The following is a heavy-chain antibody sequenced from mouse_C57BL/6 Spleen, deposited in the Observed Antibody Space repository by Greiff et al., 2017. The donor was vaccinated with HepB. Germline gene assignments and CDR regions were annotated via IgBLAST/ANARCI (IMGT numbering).Heavy chain of an antibody. J-gene: IGHJ2*01. CDR3: TRAGFTTVVAIRYYFDY. CDR1: GYTFTDYE. D-gene: IGHD1-1*01. CDR2: IDPETGGT. Sequence: VKLQESGAELVRPGASVTLSCKASGYTFTDYEMHWVKQTPVHGLEWIGAIDPETGGTAYNQKFKGKAILTADKSSSPAYMELRSLTSEDSAVYYCTRAGFTTVVAIRYYFDYWGQGTTLTVAS. V-gene: IGHV1-15*01.